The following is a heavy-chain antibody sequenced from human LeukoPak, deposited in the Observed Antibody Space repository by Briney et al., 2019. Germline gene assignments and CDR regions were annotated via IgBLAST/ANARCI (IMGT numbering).Heavy chain of an antibody. CDR1: RFTFSSYW. V-gene: IGHV3-64D*06. CDR3: AKSNYDSSGYYRSDAFDI. D-gene: IGHD3-22*01. Sequence: GGSLRLSCAASRFTFSSYWMHWVRQAPGKGLEYVSVINGDGRTTYYIDSVKGRFTISRDNSKNTLYLQMSSLRAEDTALYYCAKSNYDSSGYYRSDAFDIWGQGTMVTVSS. J-gene: IGHJ3*02. CDR2: INGDGRTT.